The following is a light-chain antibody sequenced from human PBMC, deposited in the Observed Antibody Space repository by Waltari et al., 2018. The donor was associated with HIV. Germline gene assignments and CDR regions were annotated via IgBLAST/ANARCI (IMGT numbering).Light chain of an antibody. CDR1: SNDIGTYNF. J-gene: IGLJ2*01. V-gene: IGLV2-8*01. CDR3: VSYTEKDTFLL. CDR2: DVT. Sequence: QSALTQPPSASGSPGQSVAISCTGYSNDIGTYNFVSWYQHHPVNAPKRFIYDVTRRPPGIPDRFSGTKSGYTASLTVSDLHVEDEADYYCVSYTEKDTFLLFGGGTKLAV.